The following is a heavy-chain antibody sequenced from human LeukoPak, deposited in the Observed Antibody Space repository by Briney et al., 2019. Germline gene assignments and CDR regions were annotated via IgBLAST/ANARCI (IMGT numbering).Heavy chain of an antibody. CDR2: IRGKAYGGTT. J-gene: IGHJ6*03. CDR1: GFTFDDYA. CDR3: TRVEMVAFYSYYMDV. V-gene: IGHV3-49*04. Sequence: GGSLRLSCAASGFTFDDYAMSWVRQAPGKGLEWLGFIRGKAYGGTTAYAASVKGRFTISRDDSKNIAYLQMNSLETEDTAVYYCTRVEMVAFYSYYMDVWGKGTTVTISS. D-gene: IGHD5-24*01.